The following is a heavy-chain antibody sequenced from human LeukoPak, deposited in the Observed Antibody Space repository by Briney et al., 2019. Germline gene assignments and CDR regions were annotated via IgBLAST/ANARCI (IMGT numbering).Heavy chain of an antibody. J-gene: IGHJ4*02. CDR2: MNPNSGNT. V-gene: IGHV1-8*01. CDR3: ARIDYGDYVSGF. Sequence: ASVKVSCKASGYTFTSYDINWVRQATGQGLEWMGWMNPNSGNTGYAQKFQGRVTMTRNTSISTAYMELSSLRSEDTAAYYCARIDYGDYVSGFWGQGTLVTVSS. D-gene: IGHD4-17*01. CDR1: GYTFTSYD.